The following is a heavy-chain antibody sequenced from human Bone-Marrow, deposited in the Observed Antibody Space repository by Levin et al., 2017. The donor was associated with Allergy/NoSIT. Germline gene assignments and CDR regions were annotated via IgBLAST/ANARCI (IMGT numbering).Heavy chain of an antibody. D-gene: IGHD5-12*01. V-gene: IGHV3-30*04. CDR2: ISYDGSNK. CDR1: GFTFSSYA. CDR3: AREGLNVDIVTEGGNYGMDV. Sequence: QAGGSLRLSCAASGFTFSSYAMHWVRQAPGKGLEWVAVISYDGSNKYYADSVKGRFTISRDNSKNTLYLQMNSLRAEDTAVYYCAREGLNVDIVTEGGNYGMDVWGQGTTVTVSS. J-gene: IGHJ6*02.